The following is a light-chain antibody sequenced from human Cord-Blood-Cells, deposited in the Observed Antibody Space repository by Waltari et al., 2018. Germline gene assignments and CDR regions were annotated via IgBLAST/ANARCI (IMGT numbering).Light chain of an antibody. CDR1: SSAVGGYNY. CDR3: SSYAGSNNLV. CDR2: EVS. V-gene: IGLV2-8*01. J-gene: IGLJ2*01. Sequence: QSALTHPPSASGSPGQPVTTSCTGTSSAVGGYNYVSSYQQHPGKAPKLMIYEVSKRPSGVPDRFSGSKSGNTASLTVSGLQAEDEADYYCSSYAGSNNLVFGGGTKLTVL.